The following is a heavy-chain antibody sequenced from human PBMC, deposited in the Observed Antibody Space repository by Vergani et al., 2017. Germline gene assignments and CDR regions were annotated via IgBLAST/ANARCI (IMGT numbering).Heavy chain of an antibody. CDR2: ISHDGDTT. J-gene: IGHJ4*02. V-gene: IGHV3-30*18. D-gene: IGHD1-1*01. CDR3: AKFPLNITTPDRGDF. Sequence: QVQLVESGGGEVQPGRSLRLSCSAAGFPFSDYGVHWVRQAPGKGLEWVALISHDGDTTYYEDSVKGRFTISRDNSKNTLFLQMHSLRVEDTALYYCAKFPLNITTPDRGDFWGQGSLVTVSS. CDR1: GFPFSDYG.